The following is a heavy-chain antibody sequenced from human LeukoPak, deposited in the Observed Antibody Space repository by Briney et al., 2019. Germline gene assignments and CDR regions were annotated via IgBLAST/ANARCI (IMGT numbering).Heavy chain of an antibody. D-gene: IGHD5-24*01. J-gene: IGHJ4*02. CDR1: GGSISSGGYY. CDR3: AREGRDRYNKLDY. V-gene: IGHV4-31*03. CDR2: IYYSGST. Sequence: SETLSLTCTVSGGSISSGGYYWSWIRQHRGKGLEWIGYIYYSGSTYYNPSLKSRVTISVDTSKNQFSLKLSSVTAADTAVYYCAREGRDRYNKLDYWGQGTLVTVSS.